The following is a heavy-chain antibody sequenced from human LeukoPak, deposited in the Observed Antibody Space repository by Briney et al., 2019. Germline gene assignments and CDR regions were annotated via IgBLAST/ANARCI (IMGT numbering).Heavy chain of an antibody. CDR3: AKEGQWLGDWFDP. V-gene: IGHV3-23*01. D-gene: IGHD5-12*01. CDR2: ISGSGGST. Sequence: GGSLRLSCAASGFTFSNYRMSWVCQAPGKGLEWVSAISGSGGSTYYADSVKGRFTISRDNSKNTLYLQMNSLRAEDTAVYYCAKEGQWLGDWFDPWGQGTLVTVSS. CDR1: GFTFSNYR. J-gene: IGHJ5*02.